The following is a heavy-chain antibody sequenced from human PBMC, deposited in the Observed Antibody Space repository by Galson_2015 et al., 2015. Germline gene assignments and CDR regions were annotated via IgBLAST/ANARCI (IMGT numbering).Heavy chain of an antibody. CDR2: ISSSSSYI. D-gene: IGHD6-19*01. V-gene: IGHV3-21*01. J-gene: IGHJ4*02. CDR3: ARDGEGAVAGH. CDR1: GFTFSSYS. Sequence: SLRLSCAASGFTFSSYSMNWVRQAPGKGLEWVSSISSSSSYIYYADSVKGRFTISRDNAKNSLYLQMNSLRAEDTAVYYCARDGEGAVAGHWGQGTLVTVSS.